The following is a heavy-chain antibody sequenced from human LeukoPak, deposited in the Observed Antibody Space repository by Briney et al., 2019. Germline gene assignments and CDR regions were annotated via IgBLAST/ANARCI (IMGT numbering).Heavy chain of an antibody. D-gene: IGHD6-13*01. J-gene: IGHJ4*02. CDR2: ISYDGSNK. V-gene: IGHV3-30*03. CDR3: ATSPLLTESSSWFHFDY. CDR1: GFTFSTYG. Sequence: PGGSLRLSCAVSGFTFSTYGMHWVRQAPGKGLEWVAVISYDGSNKYYADSVKGRLTISRDKSKNTVYLQMDSLRAEDTAVYYCATSPLLTESSSWFHFDYWGQGTLVTVSS.